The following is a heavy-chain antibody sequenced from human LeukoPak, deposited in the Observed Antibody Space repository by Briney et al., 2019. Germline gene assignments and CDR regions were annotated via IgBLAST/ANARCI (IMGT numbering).Heavy chain of an antibody. CDR1: GFTLSAYW. CDR3: TMVTFGPRDN. D-gene: IGHD3-16*01. J-gene: IGHJ4*02. Sequence: GGSLRLSCAASGFTLSAYWMHWVRQAPGRGLVWVSRIAPDGSRTAYADSVKGRFTISRDNAKNTLYLQLNSLRPEDTALYYCTMVTFGPRDNWGEGALVTVSS. V-gene: IGHV3-74*01. CDR2: IAPDGSRT.